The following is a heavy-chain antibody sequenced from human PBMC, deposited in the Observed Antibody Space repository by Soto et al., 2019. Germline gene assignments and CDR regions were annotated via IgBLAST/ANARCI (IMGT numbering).Heavy chain of an antibody. CDR3: ATSPGFYATSPFDY. CDR2: IKSKADGGTT. V-gene: IGHV3-15*07. D-gene: IGHD3-22*01. CDR1: GFTFSNAW. Sequence: GGSLRLSCAASGFTFSNAWMNWVRQVPGKGLEWVGRIKSKADGGTTDYAAPVIGRITISRDDSKNTVYLQINTLKTEDTAVYYCATSPGFYATSPFDYWGPGTLVTVSS. J-gene: IGHJ4*02.